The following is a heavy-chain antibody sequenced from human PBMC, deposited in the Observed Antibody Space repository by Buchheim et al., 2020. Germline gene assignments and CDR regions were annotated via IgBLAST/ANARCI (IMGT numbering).Heavy chain of an antibody. D-gene: IGHD2-21*02. J-gene: IGHJ4*02. CDR2: MYHTGNT. V-gene: IGHV4-30-2*01. CDR3: ARDRGDHFFDY. Sequence: QLQLQESGSGLVKPSQTLSLTCAVSGGSISSSGFSWIWIRQPPGKGLEWIGYMYHTGNTYYNPSLKSRVTISGDRSKNQFSLRLNSVTAADTAVYYCARDRGDHFFDYWGQGT. CDR1: GGSISSSGFS.